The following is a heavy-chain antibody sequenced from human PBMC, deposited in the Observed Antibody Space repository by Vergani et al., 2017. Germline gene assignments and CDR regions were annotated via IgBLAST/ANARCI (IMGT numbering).Heavy chain of an antibody. CDR3: ARVMYRDEASTGYRLEGMDI. CDR1: GGSVRTSIGYY. J-gene: IGHJ6*02. CDR2: IFSSGTT. D-gene: IGHD1-1*01. Sequence: QVQLQESGPGLVKPSQTLSLSCTVSGGSVRTSIGYYWTWIRQPAGKTLEWIGEIFSSGTTNYNPSFKNRVTMSVDTSKNQFSLKLNSVTAADTAVYFCARVMYRDEASTGYRLEGMDILGQGTTVTISS. V-gene: IGHV4-61*02.